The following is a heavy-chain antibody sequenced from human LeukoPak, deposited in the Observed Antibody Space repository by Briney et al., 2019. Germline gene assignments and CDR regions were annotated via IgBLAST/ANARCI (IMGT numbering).Heavy chain of an antibody. CDR3: ARGTRDAVDY. J-gene: IGHJ4*02. CDR2: IYYSGST. D-gene: IGHD1-1*01. CDR1: GGSISSGGYY. Sequence: SQTLSLTCTVSGGSISSGGYYWSWIRQHPGKGLEWIGYIYYSGSTYYNPSLKSRVTISVDTSKNQFSLKLSPVTAADTAVYYCARGTRDAVDYWGQGTLVTVSS. V-gene: IGHV4-31*03.